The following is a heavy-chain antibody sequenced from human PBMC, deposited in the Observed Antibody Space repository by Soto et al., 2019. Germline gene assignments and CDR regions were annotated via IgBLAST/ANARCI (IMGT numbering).Heavy chain of an antibody. CDR3: AFSFDWLFPIDY. CDR1: GYTFTSYY. D-gene: IGHD3-9*01. Sequence: GASVKVSCKASGYTFTSYYMHWVRQAPGQGLEWMGIINPSGGSTSYAQKFQGRVTMTRDTSTNTVYMELSSLRSEDTAVYYCAFSFDWLFPIDYWGQGTLVTVSS. V-gene: IGHV1-46*01. CDR2: INPSGGST. J-gene: IGHJ4*02.